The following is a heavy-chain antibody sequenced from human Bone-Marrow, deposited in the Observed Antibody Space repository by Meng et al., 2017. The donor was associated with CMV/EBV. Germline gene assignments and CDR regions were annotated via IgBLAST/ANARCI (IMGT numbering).Heavy chain of an antibody. CDR1: GGSISSYY. CDR2: IYYSGST. D-gene: IGHD2-2*01. CDR3: ARRHCSSTSCPRFAFDI. Sequence: SETLSLTCTVSGGSISSYYWSWIRQPPGKGLEWIGYIYYSGSTNYNPSLKSRVTISVDTSKNQFSLKLSSVTAADTAVYYCARRHCSSTSCPRFAFDIWGQGTMVTV. V-gene: IGHV4-59*01. J-gene: IGHJ3*02.